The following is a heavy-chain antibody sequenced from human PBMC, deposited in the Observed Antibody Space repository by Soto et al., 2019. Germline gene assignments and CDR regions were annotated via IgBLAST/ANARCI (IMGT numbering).Heavy chain of an antibody. CDR2: IYSGGNP. CDR3: ARGPNSDC. J-gene: IGHJ4*02. Sequence: EERLVQSGGGLVQPGGSLRLSCAASGFSVGGNYMSWVRQAPGKGLELVSLIYSGGNPFYADSMKGRFTLSRDNSNNMLYLQMDSLRAEDPAVYYCARGPNSDCSGQGTLVIVSS. D-gene: IGHD2-21*01. CDR1: GFSVGGNY. V-gene: IGHV3-53*01.